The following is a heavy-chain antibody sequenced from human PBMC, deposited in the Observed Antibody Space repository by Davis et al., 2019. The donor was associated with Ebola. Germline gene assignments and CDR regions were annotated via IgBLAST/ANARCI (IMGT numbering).Heavy chain of an antibody. CDR3: ARGNPPYYFDY. CDR2: IYYSGST. V-gene: IGHV4-31*03. Sequence: LRLSCTVSGGSISSYYWSWIRQHPGKGLEWIGYIYYSGSTYYNPSLKSRVTISVDTSKNQFSLKLSSVTAADTAVYYCARGNPPYYFDYWGQGTLVTVSS. CDR1: GGSISSYY. J-gene: IGHJ4*02. D-gene: IGHD1-14*01.